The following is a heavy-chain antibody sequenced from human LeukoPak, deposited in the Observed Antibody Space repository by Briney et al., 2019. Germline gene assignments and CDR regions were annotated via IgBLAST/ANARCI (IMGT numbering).Heavy chain of an antibody. CDR1: GYTFSNYY. D-gene: IGHD6-13*01. CDR3: ARRVDIAAAGTHDAFDI. V-gene: IGHV1-46*01. J-gene: IGHJ3*02. CDR2: INPSGGST. Sequence: GASMKVSCKASGYTFSNYYMHWVRQAPGQGLEWMGIINPSGGSTSYAQKFQGRVTMTRDMSTSTVYMELSSLRSEDTAVYYCARRVDIAAAGTHDAFDIWGQGTMVTVSS.